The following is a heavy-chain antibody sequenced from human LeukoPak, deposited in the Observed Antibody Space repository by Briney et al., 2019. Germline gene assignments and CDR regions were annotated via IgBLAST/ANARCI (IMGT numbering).Heavy chain of an antibody. D-gene: IGHD7-27*01. V-gene: IGHV4-59*01. CDR1: GGSISSYH. Sequence: PSETLSLTCTVSGGSISSYHWSWIRQPPGKGLECIGYIYYSGSTHYNPSLKSRVTISVDTSKNQFSLKLSSVTAADTAVYYCASRKLGNDYWGQGTLVTVSS. CDR2: IYYSGST. CDR3: ASRKLGNDY. J-gene: IGHJ4*02.